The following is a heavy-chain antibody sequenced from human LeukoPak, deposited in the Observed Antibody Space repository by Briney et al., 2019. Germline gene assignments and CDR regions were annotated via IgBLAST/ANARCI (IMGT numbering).Heavy chain of an antibody. D-gene: IGHD4/OR15-4a*01. V-gene: IGHV3-64*01. J-gene: IGHJ6*03. Sequence: GGSLRLSCAASGFTFSSYAMHWVRQAPGKGLEYVSAISSNGGSTYYANSVKGRFTISRDNSKNTLYLQMGSLRAEDMAVYYCARGVQGWLTNYYMDVWGKGTTVTVSS. CDR3: ARGVQGWLTNYYMDV. CDR1: GFTFSSYA. CDR2: ISSNGGST.